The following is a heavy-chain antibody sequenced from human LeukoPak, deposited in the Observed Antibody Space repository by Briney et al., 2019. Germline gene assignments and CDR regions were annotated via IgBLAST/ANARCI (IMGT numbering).Heavy chain of an antibody. CDR3: ARGSGWLPDS. Sequence: SETLSLTCSVPGGSMSSYYWSWIRQSPGEGLEWIGHIYDSGNTNYNPSLKSRVTISVDTSKNEFSLQLTSVTAADTAVYYCARGSGWLPDSWGQGTRVTVSS. D-gene: IGHD6-19*01. V-gene: IGHV4-59*01. CDR1: GGSMSSYY. J-gene: IGHJ4*02. CDR2: IYDSGNT.